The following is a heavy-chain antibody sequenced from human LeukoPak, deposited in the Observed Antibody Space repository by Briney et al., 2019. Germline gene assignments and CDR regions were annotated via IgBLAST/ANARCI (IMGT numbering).Heavy chain of an antibody. CDR3: ATETIGRHYDY. CDR2: IGSTGSDR. Sequence: GGSLRLSCAASGFGFGSAGINWVRQAPGRGLEWVASIGSTGSDRYYAESVKGLFTICRDNAKNSLYLQINSPRVEDTAVYYCATETIGRHYDYWGQGTLLTVSS. CDR1: GFGFGSAG. V-gene: IGHV3-21*01. J-gene: IGHJ4*02. D-gene: IGHD1-14*01.